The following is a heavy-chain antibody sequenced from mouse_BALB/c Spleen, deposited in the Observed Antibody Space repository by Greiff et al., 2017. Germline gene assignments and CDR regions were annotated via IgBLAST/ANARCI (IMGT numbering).Heavy chain of an antibody. Sequence: QVQLQQSGAELAKPGASVKMSCKASGYTFTSYWMHWVKQRPGQGLEWIGYINPSTGYTEYNQKFKDKATLTADKSSSTAYMQLSSLTSEDSAVYYCASHDLYYAMDYWGQGTSVTVSS. CDR2: INPSTGYT. J-gene: IGHJ4*01. CDR1: GYTFTSYW. CDR3: ASHDLYYAMDY. V-gene: IGHV1-7*01. D-gene: IGHD2-3*01.